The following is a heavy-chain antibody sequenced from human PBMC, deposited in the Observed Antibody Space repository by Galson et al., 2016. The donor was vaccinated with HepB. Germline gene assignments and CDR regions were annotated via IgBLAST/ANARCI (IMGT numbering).Heavy chain of an antibody. D-gene: IGHD1-7*01. CDR2: VYRGRA. Sequence: VSDGSLSSSSSFSWGWVRQPPGKGLECIGTVYRGRAYYNPSLEGRVTISVDMSPDLFSLKLTSLTAADTAVYYCARAGLGTKASFDCWGQGTLVAVSS. J-gene: IGHJ4*01. CDR3: ARAGLGTKASFDC. V-gene: IGHV4-39*01. CDR1: DGSLSSSSSFS.